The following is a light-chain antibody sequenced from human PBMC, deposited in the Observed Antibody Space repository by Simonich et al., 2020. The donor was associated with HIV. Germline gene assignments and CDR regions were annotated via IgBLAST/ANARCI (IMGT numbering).Light chain of an antibody. J-gene: IGKJ1*01. Sequence: DIVMTQSTDSLAVSLGERATINCKSSQSILYSSNNKNNLAWYQQKPGHPPRLLIYWASTRESGGPDRFSGSGSGTDFTLTISSLQAEDVAVYYCQQYYNTPQTFGQGTKVEIK. CDR1: QSILYSSNNKNN. V-gene: IGKV4-1*01. CDR3: QQYYNTPQT. CDR2: WAS.